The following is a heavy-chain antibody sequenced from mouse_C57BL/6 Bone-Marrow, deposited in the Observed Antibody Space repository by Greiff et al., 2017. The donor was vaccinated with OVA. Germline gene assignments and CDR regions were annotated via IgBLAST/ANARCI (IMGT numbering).Heavy chain of an antibody. Sequence: VQLQQSGAELVRPGTSVKMSCKASGYTFTNYWIGWVKQRPGHGLEWIGDIYPGGGYTTYNEKFKGKATLTADKSSSTAYMQFSSLASEDSSIYYCARWYGSSLYFDYWGKGTTLTVSS. CDR3: ARWYGSSLYFDY. CDR2: IYPGGGYT. D-gene: IGHD1-1*01. J-gene: IGHJ2*01. V-gene: IGHV1-63*01. CDR1: GYTFTNYW.